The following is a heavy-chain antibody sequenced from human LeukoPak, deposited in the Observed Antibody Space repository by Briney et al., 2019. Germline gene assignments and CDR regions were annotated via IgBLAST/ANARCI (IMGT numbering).Heavy chain of an antibody. Sequence: SETLSLTCTVSGGSISSYYWSWIRQPPGKGLEWIGYIYYSGGTNYNPSLKSRVTISVDTSKNQFSLKLSSVTAADTAVYYCARKYYAGAFDIWGQGTMVTVSS. V-gene: IGHV4-59*01. CDR3: ARKYYAGAFDI. J-gene: IGHJ3*02. CDR1: GGSISSYY. CDR2: IYYSGGT. D-gene: IGHD2-2*01.